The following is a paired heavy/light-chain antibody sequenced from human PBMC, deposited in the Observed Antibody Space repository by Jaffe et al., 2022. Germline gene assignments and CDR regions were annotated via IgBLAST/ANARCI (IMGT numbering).Heavy chain of an antibody. V-gene: IGHV4-4*02. D-gene: IGHD1-26*01. CDR3: ARNKGGGATADAFDI. J-gene: IGHJ3*02. Sequence: QVQLQESGPGLVKPSGTLSLTCAVSGGSISSRNWWSWIRQPPGKGLEWIGEIYHSGTTNYNPSLKSRVTISVDKSKNQFSVILSSVTAADTAVYYCARNKGGGATADAFDIWGQGTMVTVSS. CDR1: GGSISSRNW. CDR2: IYHSGTT.
Light chain of an antibody. CDR1: QSVLYSSNNKNY. V-gene: IGKV4-1*01. J-gene: IGKJ1*01. CDR2: WAS. CDR3: QQYSSTPPT. Sequence: DIVMTQSPDSLAVSLGERATINCKSSQSVLYSSNNKNYLAWYQQKPGQPPKLLIYWASARESGVPDRFSGSGSGTDFTLTISSLQAEDVAVYYCQQYSSTPPTFGQGTKVEIK.